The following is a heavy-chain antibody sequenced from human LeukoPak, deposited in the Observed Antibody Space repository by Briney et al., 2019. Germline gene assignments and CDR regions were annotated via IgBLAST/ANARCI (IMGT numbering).Heavy chain of an antibody. CDR2: INHSGST. J-gene: IGHJ3*02. CDR3: ARGGGTVTNFRDAFDI. CDR1: GGSFSGYY. V-gene: IGHV4-34*01. Sequence: SETLSLTCAVYGGSFSGYYWSWIRQPPGKGLERIGEINHSGSTNYNPSLKSRVTISVDTSKNQFSLKLSSVTAADTAVYYCARGGGTVTNFRDAFDIWGQGTMVTVSS. D-gene: IGHD4-17*01.